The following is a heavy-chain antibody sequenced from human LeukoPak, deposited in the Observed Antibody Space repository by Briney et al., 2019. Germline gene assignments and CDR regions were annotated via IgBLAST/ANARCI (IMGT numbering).Heavy chain of an antibody. D-gene: IGHD6-19*01. CDR2: ISSSGSTI. J-gene: IGHJ4*02. CDR1: GFTFSDYY. Sequence: GGSLRLSCAASGFTFSDYYMSWIRQAPGKGLEWVSYISSSGSTIYYADSVKGRFTISRDDAKNSLYLQMNSLRAEDTAVYYCARARAVAAPQDYWGQGTLVTVSS. V-gene: IGHV3-11*01. CDR3: ARARAVAAPQDY.